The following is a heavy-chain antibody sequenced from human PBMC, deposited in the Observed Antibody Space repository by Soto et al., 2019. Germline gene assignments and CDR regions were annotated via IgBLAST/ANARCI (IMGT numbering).Heavy chain of an antibody. CDR1: GFTFSSYA. Sequence: SLRLSCAASGFTFSSYAMSWVRQAPGKGLEWVSAISGSGGSTYYADSVKGRFTISRDNSKNTLYLQMNSLRAEDTAVYYCAKDRGIVVVIGADWGQGTLVTVSS. CDR2: ISGSGGST. CDR3: AKDRGIVVVIGAD. D-gene: IGHD3-22*01. V-gene: IGHV3-23*01. J-gene: IGHJ4*02.